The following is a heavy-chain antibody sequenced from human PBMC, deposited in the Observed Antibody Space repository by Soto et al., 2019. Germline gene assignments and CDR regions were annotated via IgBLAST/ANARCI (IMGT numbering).Heavy chain of an antibody. CDR1: GFTVSNNY. CDR3: ASGYSSSWFPNV. J-gene: IGHJ6*04. Sequence: EVQLVESGGGLVQPGGSLRLSCAVSGFTVSNNYINWVRQAPGKGLEWVSVIYSGGATYYEDSVKGRFTISRDNSNNTLYAQMNSLRDEDTAVYYCASGYSSSWFPNVWGKGTTVTVSS. D-gene: IGHD6-13*01. CDR2: IYSGGAT. V-gene: IGHV3-66*01.